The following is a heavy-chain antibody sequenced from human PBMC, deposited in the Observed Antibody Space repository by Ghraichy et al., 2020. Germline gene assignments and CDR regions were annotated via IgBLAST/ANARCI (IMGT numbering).Heavy chain of an antibody. V-gene: IGHV4-31*03. CDR1: GGSISSGGYY. Sequence: SQTLSLTCTVSGGSISSGGYYWSWIRQHPGKGLEWIGYIYYSGSTYYNPSLKSRVTISVDTSKNQFSLKLSSVTAADTAVYYCARGYSSGWYSIYYYYYMDVWGKGTTVTVSS. CDR2: IYYSGST. J-gene: IGHJ6*03. D-gene: IGHD6-19*01. CDR3: ARGYSSGWYSIYYYYYMDV.